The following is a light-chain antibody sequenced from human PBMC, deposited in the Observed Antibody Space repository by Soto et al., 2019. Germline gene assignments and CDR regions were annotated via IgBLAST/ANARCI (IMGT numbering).Light chain of an antibody. V-gene: IGKV3-15*01. CDR2: GTS. J-gene: IGKJ5*01. CDR3: QQYNNWPLIT. CDR1: QNIKNN. Sequence: EIVMTQSPATLSVSPGERATLSCRASQNIKNNLAWYQQKPDQGPRLLIFGTSSRATGIPARFSGSGSGTLFTLTITSLQSEDFAVYFCQQYNNWPLITFGQGTRLEIK.